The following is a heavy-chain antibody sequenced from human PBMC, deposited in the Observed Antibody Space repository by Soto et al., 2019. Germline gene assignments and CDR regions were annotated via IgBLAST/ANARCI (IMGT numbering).Heavy chain of an antibody. CDR2: LYNTGST. CDR1: GASISRXY. J-gene: IGHJ6*02. V-gene: IGHV4-59*01. Sequence: QVRLQESGPGLVKPSETLSLTCTVSGASISRXYWXXXRQSXXKGLEWIGYLYNTGSTIYNPSLKSRVTISVDTSXXXXXXXXXXXXXXXXXXXXXXXXXXXXXGVXXXXXDVWGQGTTVTVSS. CDR3: XXXXXXXXGVXXXXXDV.